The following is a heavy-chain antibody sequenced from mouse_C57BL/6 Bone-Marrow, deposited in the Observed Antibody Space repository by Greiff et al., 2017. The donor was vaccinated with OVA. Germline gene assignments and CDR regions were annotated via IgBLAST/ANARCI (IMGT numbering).Heavy chain of an antibody. CDR2: IYPGDGDT. J-gene: IGHJ1*03. D-gene: IGHD1-3*01. CDR3: AREGTKVNPWYFDV. Sequence: QVQLKEPGPELVKPGASVKISCKASGYAFSSSWMNWVKQRPGKGLEWIGRIYPGDGDTTSNGKFKGKATLTADKSSSTAYMQLSRRTSEDSAVYFWAREGTKVNPWYFDVWGTGPTGTVSS. CDR1: GYAFSSSW. V-gene: IGHV1-82*01.